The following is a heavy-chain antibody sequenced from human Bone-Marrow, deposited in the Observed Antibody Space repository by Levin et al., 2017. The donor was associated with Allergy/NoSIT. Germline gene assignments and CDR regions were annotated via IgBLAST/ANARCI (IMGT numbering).Heavy chain of an antibody. CDR3: ATSNRRYFDWLLSGDIYYYYMDV. Sequence: WASVKVSCKVSGYTLTELSMHWVRQAPGKGLEWMGGFGPEDREINYAQKFQDRVTMTEDTSTGTAYMEISSLRSDDTAVYYCATSNRRYFDWLLSGDIYYYYMDVWGKGTAVTVSS. CDR1: GYTLTELS. J-gene: IGHJ6*03. D-gene: IGHD3-9*01. V-gene: IGHV1-24*01. CDR2: FGPEDREI.